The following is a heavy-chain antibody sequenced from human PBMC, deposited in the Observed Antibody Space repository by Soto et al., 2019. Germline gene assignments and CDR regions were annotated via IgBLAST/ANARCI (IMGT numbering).Heavy chain of an antibody. V-gene: IGHV4-30-2*01. CDR1: GDSITSGGYS. CDR3: AREVTAGTATGDWFDP. CDR2: IYKSGST. J-gene: IGHJ5*02. D-gene: IGHD2-21*02. Sequence: TLSLPCPVSGDSITSGGYSWTWIRQPPGKGLEWIGYIYKSGSTNYNPSLKSRVTLSVDRSKNQFSLSLKSVTAADTAVYYCAREVTAGTATGDWFDPWGQGILVTVSS.